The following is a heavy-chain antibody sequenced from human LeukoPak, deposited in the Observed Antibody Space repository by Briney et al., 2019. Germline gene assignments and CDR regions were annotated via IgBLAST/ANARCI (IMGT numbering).Heavy chain of an antibody. J-gene: IGHJ4*02. V-gene: IGHV3-30*02. CDR2: IRYDGINK. CDR3: ARGKYYYDSSGYSLFDY. CDR1: GFTFSSHA. Sequence: GGSLRLSCAASGFTFSSHAMHWVRQAPGKGLEWVAFIRYDGINKYYADSVKGRFTISRDNSKNTLYLQMNSLRAEDTAVYYCARGKYYYDSSGYSLFDYWGQGTLVTVSS. D-gene: IGHD3-22*01.